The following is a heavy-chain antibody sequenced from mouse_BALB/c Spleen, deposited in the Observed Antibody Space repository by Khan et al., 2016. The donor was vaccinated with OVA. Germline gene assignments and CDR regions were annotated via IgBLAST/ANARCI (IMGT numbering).Heavy chain of an antibody. CDR1: GYTFTSYW. D-gene: IGHD2-12*01. Sequence: LQQPGSELVRPGASVKLSCKAYGYTFTSYWMHWVKQRPGQGLEWIGDIYPGSGSTNYDEKFKSKATLTVDTSSSTAYMQLSSLTSEDSAVYYCTRWSYWFAYWGQGTLVTVSA. CDR3: TRWSYWFAY. J-gene: IGHJ3*01. CDR2: IYPGSGST. V-gene: IGHV1S22*01.